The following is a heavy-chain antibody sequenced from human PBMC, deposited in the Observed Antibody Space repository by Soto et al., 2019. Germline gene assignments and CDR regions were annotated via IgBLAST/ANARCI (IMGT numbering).Heavy chain of an antibody. CDR3: AKVGEPDYDFWSGYSTENWFYP. J-gene: IGHJ5*02. V-gene: IGHV3-23*01. CDR1: GFTFSSYA. D-gene: IGHD3-3*01. CDR2: ISGSGGST. Sequence: EVQLLEAGGGLVQPGGSLRLSCAASGFTFSSYAMRWVRQAPGKGLEWVAAISGSGGSTYYADSVKGRFTISRDNSKNTLYLQMNSLRAEDTAVYYCAKVGEPDYDFWSGYSTENWFYPWGQGTLVTVSS.